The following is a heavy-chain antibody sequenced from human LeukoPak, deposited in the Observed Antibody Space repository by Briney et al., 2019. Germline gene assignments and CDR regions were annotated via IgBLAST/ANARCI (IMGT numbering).Heavy chain of an antibody. CDR1: GFTFSSYA. D-gene: IGHD2-2*01. CDR3: ARDVRRTRVVPADAFDI. CDR2: ISYDGSNK. J-gene: IGHJ3*02. Sequence: GGSLRLSCAASGFTFSSYAMHWVRQAPGKGLEWVAVISYDGSNKYYADSVKGQFTISRDNSKNTLYLQMNSPRAEDTAVYYCARDVRRTRVVPADAFDIWGQGTMVTVSS. V-gene: IGHV3-30*04.